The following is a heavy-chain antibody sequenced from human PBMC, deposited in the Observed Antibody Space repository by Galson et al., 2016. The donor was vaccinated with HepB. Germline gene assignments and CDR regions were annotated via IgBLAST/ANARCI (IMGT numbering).Heavy chain of an antibody. J-gene: IGHJ1*01. D-gene: IGHD6-19*01. V-gene: IGHV3-23*01. CDR1: GCSFGNNV. CDR2: ISCNVGST. CDR3: AKDPSAGWYGSEYFQY. Sequence: SIRPSGAASGCSFGNNVRRCGRQAPGKGVEWVSGISCNVGSTYYAVYVKGRFTMSRDNSKNTLCLQMNSLRPEDTALYYCAKDPSAGWYGSEYFQYWGQGTLVIVSS.